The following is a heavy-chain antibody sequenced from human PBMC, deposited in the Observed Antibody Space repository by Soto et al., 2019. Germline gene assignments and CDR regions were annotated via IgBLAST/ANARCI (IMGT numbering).Heavy chain of an antibody. Sequence: SETLSLTCTVSGASINSGDYYWSWIRQPPGKGLEWLGHIYYSGSTYYNPSLKSRAGISVDSSKSQGSLKLTSVRAADTAVYFFARILMNYYRLGYWGQGALVTVSS. CDR1: GASINSGDYY. J-gene: IGHJ4*02. CDR2: IYYSGST. V-gene: IGHV4-30-4*01. CDR3: ARILMNYYRLGY. D-gene: IGHD3-10*01.